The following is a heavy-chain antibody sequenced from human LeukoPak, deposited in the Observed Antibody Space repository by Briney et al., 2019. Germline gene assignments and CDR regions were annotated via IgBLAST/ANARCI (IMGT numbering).Heavy chain of an antibody. D-gene: IGHD1-26*01. CDR3: TRDGSGSRIPFDY. J-gene: IGHJ4*02. CDR2: IESDASNT. Sequence: SGGSLRLSCAASGFAFCSHWMHWVRQAPGKGLVWVARIESDASNTSYADSVKGRFTISRDNANKTLYLQMTSLRAEDTAVYYCTRDGSGSRIPFDYWGQGTLVTVSS. V-gene: IGHV3-74*01. CDR1: GFAFCSHW.